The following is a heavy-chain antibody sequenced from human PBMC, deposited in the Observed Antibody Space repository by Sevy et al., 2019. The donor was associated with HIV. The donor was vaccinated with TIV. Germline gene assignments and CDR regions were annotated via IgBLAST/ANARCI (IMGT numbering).Heavy chain of an antibody. V-gene: IGHV1-24*01. CDR2: FDPEDGET. Sequence: ASVKVSCKVTGYTLTGFSMHWVRQTPGKGLEWMGTFDPEDGETIYAQKFQGRVIMTEDTSADTGHMDLSSLTSEDTAVYYCATTKDYYDSSGYPFDYWGQGTLVTVSS. CDR1: GYTLTGFS. J-gene: IGHJ4*02. CDR3: ATTKDYYDSSGYPFDY. D-gene: IGHD3-22*01.